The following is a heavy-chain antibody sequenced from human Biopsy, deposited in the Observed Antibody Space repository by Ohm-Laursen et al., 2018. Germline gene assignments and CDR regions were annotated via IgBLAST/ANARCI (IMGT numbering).Heavy chain of an antibody. V-gene: IGHV3-23*01. J-gene: IGHJ2*01. CDR2: ISSTGNST. Sequence: SLRLSCTASGFTINSNYMNWARQAPGKGLEWVSGISSTGNSTYYADSVKGRFTISRDNSKNTLYLQLNSLRVEDTALYYCAKDRRTMRVWYFDLWGRGTLVTVSS. CDR1: GFTINSNY. D-gene: IGHD4/OR15-4a*01. CDR3: AKDRRTMRVWYFDL.